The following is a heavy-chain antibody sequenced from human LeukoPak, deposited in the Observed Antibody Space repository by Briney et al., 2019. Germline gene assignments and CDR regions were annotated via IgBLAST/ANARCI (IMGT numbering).Heavy chain of an antibody. J-gene: IGHJ4*02. CDR2: INGGGANR. Sequence: GGSLRLSCAASGFTFSSYAMSWVRQAPGKGLEWVSGINGGGANRYYADSVKGRFTISRDNSKNTLCLQMNSLRAEDTAVYYCTRPPGDSSGYYYSDYWGQGTLVTVSS. V-gene: IGHV3-23*01. CDR1: GFTFSSYA. CDR3: TRPPGDSSGYYYSDY. D-gene: IGHD3-22*01.